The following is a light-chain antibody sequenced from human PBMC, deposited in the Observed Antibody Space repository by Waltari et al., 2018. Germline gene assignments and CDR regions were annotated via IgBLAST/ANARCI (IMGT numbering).Light chain of an antibody. CDR2: GNS. CDR3: QSYDSSLSGYV. CDR1: SSNIGAGYD. J-gene: IGLJ1*01. V-gene: IGLV1-40*01. Sequence: PGQRVTIPCTGSSSNIGAGYDVHWYQQLPGTAPKLLIYGNSNRPSGVPDRFSGSKSGTSASLAITGLQAEDEADYYCQSYDSSLSGYVFGTGTKVTVL.